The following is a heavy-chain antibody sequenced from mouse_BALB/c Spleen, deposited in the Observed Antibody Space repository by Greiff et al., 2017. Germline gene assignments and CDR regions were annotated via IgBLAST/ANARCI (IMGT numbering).Heavy chain of an antibody. CDR3: TRLGTTPLYAMDY. V-gene: IGHV1-69*02. D-gene: IGHD2-14*01. J-gene: IGHJ4*01. CDR1: GYTFTSYW. CDR2: IYPSDSYT. Sequence: VQLQQPGAELVRPGASVKLSCKASGYTFTSYWINWVKQRPGQGLEWIGNIYPSDSYTNYNQKFKDKATLTVDKSSSTAYMQLSSPTSEDSAVYYCTRLGTTPLYAMDYWGQGTSVTVSS.